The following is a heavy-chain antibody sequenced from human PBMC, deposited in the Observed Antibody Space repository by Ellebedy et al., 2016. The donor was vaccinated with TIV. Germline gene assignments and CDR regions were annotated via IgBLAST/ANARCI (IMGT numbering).Heavy chain of an antibody. V-gene: IGHV3-48*04. CDR1: GFTFSNNS. J-gene: IGHJ3*02. CDR2: ISSTGTTI. CDR3: ATGAYDI. Sequence: PGGSLRLSCTASGFTFSNNSMNWVRQAPGKGLEWVSYISSTGTTIYYADSVKGRFTISRDNGKISLYLQMNSLTAEDTAVYYCATGAYDIWGQGTMVTVSS.